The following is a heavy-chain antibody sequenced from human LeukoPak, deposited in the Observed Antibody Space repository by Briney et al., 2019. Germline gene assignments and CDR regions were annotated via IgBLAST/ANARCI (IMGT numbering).Heavy chain of an antibody. D-gene: IGHD3-16*02. CDR3: ARAYQRLGELSLPNY. CDR2: IHPSTGNP. V-gene: IGHV7-4-1*02. Sequence: ASVKVSCKASGYTFTNLNWVRQAPGQGLEWMGWIHPSTGNPTYAQGFTGRFVLSLDTSVSTTYLQISSLKAEDTAVYYCARAYQRLGELSLPNYWGQGTLVTVSS. CDR1: GYTFTN. J-gene: IGHJ4*02.